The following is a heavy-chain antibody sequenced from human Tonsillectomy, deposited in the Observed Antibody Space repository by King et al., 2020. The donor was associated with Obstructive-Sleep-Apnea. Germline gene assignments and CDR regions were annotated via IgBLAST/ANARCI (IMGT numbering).Heavy chain of an antibody. D-gene: IGHD2-15*01. J-gene: IGHJ6*02. CDR3: AKMVVAALTYYYYYAMDV. Sequence: VQLVESGGGVVRPGGSLKPSCAGLGFTFSSKGWHWVRQAPGKGLEGGAFKRDDGSNKYYEDSVKGRFTISRDNSKNTLYLKMNSLRAEDTAVYYCAKMVVAALTYYYYYAMDVWGQGTTVTVSS. CDR2: KRDDGSNK. V-gene: IGHV3-30*02. CDR1: GFTFSSKG.